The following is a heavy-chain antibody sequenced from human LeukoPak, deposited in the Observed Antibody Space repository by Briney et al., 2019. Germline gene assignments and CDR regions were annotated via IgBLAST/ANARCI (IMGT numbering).Heavy chain of an antibody. Sequence: GASVKVSCKASGYTFTGYYMHWVRQAPGQGLEWMGWINPNSGGTNYAQKFQGGVTMTRDTSISTAYMELSRLRSDDTAVYYCARDPDGIYYMDVWGKGTTVTVSS. CDR3: ARDPDGIYYMDV. D-gene: IGHD3-10*01. J-gene: IGHJ6*03. CDR2: INPNSGGT. V-gene: IGHV1-2*02. CDR1: GYTFTGYY.